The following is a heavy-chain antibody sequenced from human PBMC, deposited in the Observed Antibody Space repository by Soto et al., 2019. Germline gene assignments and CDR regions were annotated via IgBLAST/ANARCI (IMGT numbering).Heavy chain of an antibody. D-gene: IGHD2-15*01. CDR3: ERVGYCSGGSCYLYYGMGV. V-gene: IGHV1-18*04. Sequence: GASLYVSCKASGYTFTSYCISWVRQAPGQGLEWMGWISAYNGNTNYAQKLQGRVTMTTDTSTSTAYMELRSLRSDDTAVYYCERVGYCSGGSCYLYYGMGVWGQGATVTVSS. CDR2: ISAYNGNT. CDR1: GYTFTSYC. J-gene: IGHJ6*02.